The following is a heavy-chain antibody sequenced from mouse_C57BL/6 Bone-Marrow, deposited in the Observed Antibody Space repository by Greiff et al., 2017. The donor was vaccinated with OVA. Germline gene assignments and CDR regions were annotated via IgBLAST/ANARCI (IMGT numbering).Heavy chain of an antibody. D-gene: IGHD6-1*01. J-gene: IGHJ2*01. CDR3: ASRLVDY. CDR1: GYTFTSYW. V-gene: IGHV1-7*01. CDR2: INPSSGYT. Sequence: QVQLQQSGAELAKPGASVKLSCKASGYTFTSYWMHWVKQRPGQGLEWIGYINPSSGYTKYNQKFKDKATFTADKSSSKASLQLSSLTYADSAVYYCASRLVDYWGQGTTLTVSS.